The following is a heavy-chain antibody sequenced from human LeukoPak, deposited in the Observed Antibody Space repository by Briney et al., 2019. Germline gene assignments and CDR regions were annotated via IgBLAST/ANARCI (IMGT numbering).Heavy chain of an antibody. J-gene: IGHJ3*02. V-gene: IGHV3-7*01. CDR3: ARDFGTGSGTSAFDI. CDR2: MNQDGSKT. D-gene: IGHD3-10*01. Sequence: PGGSLRLSCATSGLLFSANWMSWVRQAPGKGLEWVANMNQDGSKTYYVDSVMGRFTISRDNAQNSLYLQMNSLRVEDTAVYYCARDFGTGSGTSAFDIWGQGTTVTVSS. CDR1: GLLFSANW.